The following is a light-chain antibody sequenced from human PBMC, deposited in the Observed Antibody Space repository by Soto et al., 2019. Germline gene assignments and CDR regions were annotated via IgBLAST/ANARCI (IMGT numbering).Light chain of an antibody. CDR3: QQYDSPWT. Sequence: EIVLTQSPGTRSLSPGERATLSCRASQSVSSNYLAWYQQKPGQAPRLLIYDTSSRATDIPDRFSGSGSGTDFTLTISRLEPEDSAVYYCQQYDSPWTLGQGTKVDIK. CDR2: DTS. V-gene: IGKV3-20*01. J-gene: IGKJ1*01. CDR1: QSVSSNY.